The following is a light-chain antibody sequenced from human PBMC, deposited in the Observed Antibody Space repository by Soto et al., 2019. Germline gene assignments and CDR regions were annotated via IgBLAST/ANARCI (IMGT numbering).Light chain of an antibody. CDR3: SSYTSSATWV. V-gene: IGLV2-14*01. Sequence: QSVLTQPASVSGSPGQSITISCTGTSSDVGRYNYVSWYQQHPGKAPKLMIYEVSNRPSGVSSRFSASKSGNTASLTISGLQGEDEADYYCSSYTSSATWVFGGGTQLTVL. CDR1: SSDVGRYNY. CDR2: EVS. J-gene: IGLJ3*02.